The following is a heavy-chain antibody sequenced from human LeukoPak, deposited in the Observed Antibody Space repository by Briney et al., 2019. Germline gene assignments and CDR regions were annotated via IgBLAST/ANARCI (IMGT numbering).Heavy chain of an antibody. CDR1: GFTFSSYT. Sequence: GGSLRLSCAASGFTFSSYTMNWVRQAPGKGLEWVSSITISSRYIYHADSVKGRFTISRDNAKNSLYLQMNSLRDEDTAVYYCARDPGVIPSIWGQGTLVTVSS. CDR3: ARDPGVIPSI. V-gene: IGHV3-21*01. D-gene: IGHD3-10*01. J-gene: IGHJ4*02. CDR2: ITISSRYI.